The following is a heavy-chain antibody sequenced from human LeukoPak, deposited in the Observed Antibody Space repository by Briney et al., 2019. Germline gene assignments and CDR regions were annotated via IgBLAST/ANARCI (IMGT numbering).Heavy chain of an antibody. J-gene: IGHJ4*02. CDR3: AKGTKDYYGSGSFYLSRDHFISR. CDR2: ISYDGSNK. V-gene: IGHV3-30*04. D-gene: IGHD3-10*01. Sequence: GGSLRLSCAVSEFTFSSSAMHWVRQAPGKGLEWLAIISYDGSNKYYADSVKGRFTISRDNSKNTLYLQMNSLRAEDTAVYYCAKGTKDYYGSGSFYLSRDHFISRWGQGTLVTVSS. CDR1: EFTFSSSA.